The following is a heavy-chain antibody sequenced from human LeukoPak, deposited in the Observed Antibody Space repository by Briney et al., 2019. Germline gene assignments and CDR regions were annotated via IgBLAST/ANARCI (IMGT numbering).Heavy chain of an antibody. V-gene: IGHV3-7*01. J-gene: IGHJ4*02. CDR3: ARDRESGWLSDY. D-gene: IGHD6-19*01. CDR1: GFTFTSYW. Sequence: PGGSLRLSCAASGFTFTSYWMSWVRQAPGKGLEWVANIKQDGSEKYYVDSVKGRFTISRDNAKNSLYLQMNSLRAEDTAVHYCARDRESGWLSDYWGQGTLVTVSS. CDR2: IKQDGSEK.